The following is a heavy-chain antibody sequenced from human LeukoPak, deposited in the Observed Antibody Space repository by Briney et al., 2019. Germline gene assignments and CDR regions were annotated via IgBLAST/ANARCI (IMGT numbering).Heavy chain of an antibody. V-gene: IGHV6-1*01. CDR1: GDSVSSNSAA. CDR2: TYYRSNWFN. CDR3: AREGSSGYYLYNWFDP. Sequence: SQTLSLTCAISGDSVSSNSAAWNWIRQSPSRGLEWLGRTYYRSNWFNDYPVSVKSRITINPDTSKNQFSLQLNSVTPEDTAVYYCAREGSSGYYLYNWFDPWGQGTLVTVSS. D-gene: IGHD3-22*01. J-gene: IGHJ5*02.